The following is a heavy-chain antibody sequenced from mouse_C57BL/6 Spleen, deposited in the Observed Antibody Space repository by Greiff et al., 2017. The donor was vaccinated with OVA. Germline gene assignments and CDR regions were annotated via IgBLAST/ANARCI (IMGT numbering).Heavy chain of an antibody. D-gene: IGHD1-1*01. J-gene: IGHJ4*01. CDR2: IHPNSGST. CDR1: GYTFTSYW. V-gene: IGHV1-64*01. Sequence: VQLQQSGAELVKPGASVKLSCKASGYTFTSYWMHWVKQRPGQGLEWIGMIHPNSGSTNYNEKFKSKATLTVDKSSSTAYMQLSSLTSEDSAVYYCAGTTVVYYAMDYWGQGTSVTVSS. CDR3: AGTTVVYYAMDY.